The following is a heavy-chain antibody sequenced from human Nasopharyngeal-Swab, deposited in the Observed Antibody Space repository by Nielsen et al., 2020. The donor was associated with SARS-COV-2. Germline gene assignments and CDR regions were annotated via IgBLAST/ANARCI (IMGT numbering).Heavy chain of an antibody. CDR2: INSDGSST. V-gene: IGHV3-74*01. J-gene: IGHJ6*02. D-gene: IGHD3-10*01. Sequence: GESLKISCAASGFTFSSYWMHWVRQAPGKGLVWVSRINSDGSSTSYADSVKGRFTISRDNAKNTLYLQMNSLRAEDTAVYYCARDPDYYGSGLVDVWGQRTTVTVSS. CDR3: ARDPDYYGSGLVDV. CDR1: GFTFSSYW.